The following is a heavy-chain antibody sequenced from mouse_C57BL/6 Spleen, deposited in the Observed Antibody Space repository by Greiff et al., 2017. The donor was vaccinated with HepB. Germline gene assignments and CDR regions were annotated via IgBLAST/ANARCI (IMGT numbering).Heavy chain of an antibody. CDR2: SRNKANDYTT. CDR3: AREYFDV. CDR1: GFTFSDFY. J-gene: IGHJ1*03. V-gene: IGHV7-1*01. Sequence: EVKVVESGGGLVQSGRSLRLSCATSGFTFSDFYMEWVRQAPGKGLEWIAASRNKANDYTTEYSASVKGRFIVSRDTSQSILYLQMNALRAEDTAIYYCAREYFDVWGTGTTVTVSS.